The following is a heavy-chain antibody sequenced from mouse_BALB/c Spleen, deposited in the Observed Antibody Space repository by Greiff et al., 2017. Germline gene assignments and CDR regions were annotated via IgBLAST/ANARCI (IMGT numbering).Heavy chain of an antibody. J-gene: IGHJ4*01. CDR2: ISDGGSYT. D-gene: IGHD1-1*01. CDR1: GFTFSDYY. CDR3: ARDRGHYGSSPVYAMDY. Sequence: EVKLVESGGGLVKPGGSLKLSCAASGFTFSDYYMYWVRQTPEKRLEWVATISDGGSYTYYPDSVKGRFTISRDNAKNNLYLQMSSLKSEDTAMYYCARDRGHYGSSPVYAMDYWGQGTSVTVAA. V-gene: IGHV5-4*02.